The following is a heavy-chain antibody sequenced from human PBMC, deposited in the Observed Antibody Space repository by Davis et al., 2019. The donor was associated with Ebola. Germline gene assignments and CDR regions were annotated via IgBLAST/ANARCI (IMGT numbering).Heavy chain of an antibody. CDR1: SGSVNSNVYS. D-gene: IGHD1-26*01. J-gene: IGHJ6*03. CDR2: IYNPGTT. Sequence: MPSETLSLTCTVASGSVNSNVYSWNWIRQSPEKGLEWIGFIYNPGTTNYNPSLNSRVTISKDTSRNQFSLELRSVTAADTAVYYCAALFSGSYLAYVDVWGKGTTVTVS. V-gene: IGHV4-61*08. CDR3: AALFSGSYLAYVDV.